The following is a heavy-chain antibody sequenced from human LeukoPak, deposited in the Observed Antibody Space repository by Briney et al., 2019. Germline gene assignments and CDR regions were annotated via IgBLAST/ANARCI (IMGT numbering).Heavy chain of an antibody. V-gene: IGHV1-46*01. CDR1: GYTFTHYY. CDR3: ARDEITAAGIADFDY. J-gene: IGHJ4*02. Sequence: GASVKVSCKASGYTFTHYYIHWVRQAPGQGLEWMALINPSDDYTEYARNFQGRISVTRDTSASSVYMELSSLTSDDTAVYYCARDEITAAGIADFDYWGQGTLVTVSS. D-gene: IGHD6-13*01. CDR2: INPSDDYT.